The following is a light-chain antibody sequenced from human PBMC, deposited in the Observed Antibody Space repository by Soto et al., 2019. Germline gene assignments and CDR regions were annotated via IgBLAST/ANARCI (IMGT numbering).Light chain of an antibody. CDR1: KNDIGVYDF. CDR2: EGV. V-gene: IGLV2-8*01. Sequence: QSALAQPPSASGSPGQSVTISGTGTKNDIGVYDFVSWYQHHPGKAPRLIIYEGVQLPSGVPDRFSGSKSGNKASLTVSELQAGDQADYFCESYPGSDPYVF. J-gene: IGLJ2*01. CDR3: ESYPGSDPYV.